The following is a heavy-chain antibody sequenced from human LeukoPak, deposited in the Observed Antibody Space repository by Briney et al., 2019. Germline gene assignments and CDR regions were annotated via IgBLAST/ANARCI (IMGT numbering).Heavy chain of an antibody. V-gene: IGHV3-7*01. D-gene: IGHD6-13*01. CDR1: GFSLSGYW. J-gene: IGHJ4*02. CDR3: ARVSSSSWWALDY. CDR2: INRDGSQK. Sequence: GGSLRLSCAASGFSLSGYWMTWVRQAPGKGLEWVANINRDGSQKNHVDSVQGRFTISRDNAKNSLYLQMNSLRAEDTAVYYCARVSSSSWWALDYWGQGTLVTVSS.